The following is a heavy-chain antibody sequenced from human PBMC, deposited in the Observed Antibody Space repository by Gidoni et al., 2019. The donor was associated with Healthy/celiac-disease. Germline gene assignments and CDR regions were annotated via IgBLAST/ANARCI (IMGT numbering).Heavy chain of an antibody. CDR3: ARHRVNSGWFDP. CDR2: IYYSGST. Sequence: QLQLQESGPGLVKPSETLSLTCTVSGGSISSSSYYWGWIRQPPGKGLEWIGSIYYSGSTYYNPSLKSRVTISVDTSKNQFSLKLSSVTAADTAVYYCARHRVNSGWFDPWGQGTLVTVSS. V-gene: IGHV4-39*01. D-gene: IGHD3-10*01. CDR1: GGSISSSSYY. J-gene: IGHJ5*02.